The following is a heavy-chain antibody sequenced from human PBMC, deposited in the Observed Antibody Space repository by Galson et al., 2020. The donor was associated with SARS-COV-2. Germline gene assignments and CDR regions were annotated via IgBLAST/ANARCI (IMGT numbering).Heavy chain of an antibody. CDR2: INNDGSST. J-gene: IGHJ5*02. V-gene: IGHV3-74*01. Sequence: GGSLRLSCPASGFTFSSYWMNWARQAPGKGLVWVSRINNDGSSTTYEDSVKGRLTISRDNAKNTLYLQMNSLRAEDTAVYYCARGPPSRNARWGEPEGPWGQGTLVTVSS. CDR1: GFTFSSYW. CDR3: ARGPPSRNARWGEPEGP. D-gene: IGHD3-16*01.